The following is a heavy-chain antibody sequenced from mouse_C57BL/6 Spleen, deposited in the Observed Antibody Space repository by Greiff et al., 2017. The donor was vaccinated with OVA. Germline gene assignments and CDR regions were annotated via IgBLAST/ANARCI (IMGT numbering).Heavy chain of an antibody. J-gene: IGHJ1*03. CDR3: ARNSNYFYWYFDV. Sequence: VQLKESGPGLVKPSQSLSLTCSVTGYSITSGYYWNWIRQFPGNKLEWMGYISYDGSNNYNPSLKNRISITRDTSKNQFFLKLNSVTTEDTATYYCARNSNYFYWYFDVGGTGTTVTVSS. CDR2: ISYDGSN. V-gene: IGHV3-6*01. D-gene: IGHD2-5*01. CDR1: GYSITSGYY.